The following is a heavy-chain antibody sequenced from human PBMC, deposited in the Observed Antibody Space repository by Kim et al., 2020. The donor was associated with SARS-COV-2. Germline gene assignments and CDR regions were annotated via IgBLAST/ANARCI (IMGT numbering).Heavy chain of an antibody. V-gene: IGHV4-59*09. D-gene: IGHD6-19*01. CDR3: ARGRTAAVAGGGLFDY. Sequence: SLKSRVTISVDTSKNQFSLKLSSVTAADTAVYYCARGRTAAVAGGGLFDYWGQGTLVTVSS. J-gene: IGHJ4*02.